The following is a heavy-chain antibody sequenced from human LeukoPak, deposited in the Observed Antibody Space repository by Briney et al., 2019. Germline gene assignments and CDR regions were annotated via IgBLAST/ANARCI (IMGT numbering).Heavy chain of an antibody. D-gene: IGHD6-19*01. Sequence: SGTLSLTCAVYGGSFSGYYWSWIRQPPGKGLEWIGEINHSGSTNYNPSLKSRVTISVDTSKNQFSLKLSTVTAADTAVYYCAREAVSGWYDYFEYWGQGILVTVSS. CDR1: GGSFSGYY. CDR2: INHSGST. V-gene: IGHV4-34*01. J-gene: IGHJ4*02. CDR3: AREAVSGWYDYFEY.